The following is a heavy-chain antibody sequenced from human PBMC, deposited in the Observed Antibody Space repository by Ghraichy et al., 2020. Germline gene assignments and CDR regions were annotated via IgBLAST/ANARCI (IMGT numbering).Heavy chain of an antibody. CDR2: ISANNGHT. CDR3: ARPIAVSGHFFDF. Sequence: ASVKVSCTASGFMFSSYGLSWVRQAPGQGLEWIGWISANNGHTNYAEKFQHRVTMTTDMSTSTAYMELRSLRSDDTAVYYCARPIAVSGHFFDFWGQGTLVAVSS. CDR1: GFMFSSYG. D-gene: IGHD6-19*01. V-gene: IGHV1-18*01. J-gene: IGHJ4*02.